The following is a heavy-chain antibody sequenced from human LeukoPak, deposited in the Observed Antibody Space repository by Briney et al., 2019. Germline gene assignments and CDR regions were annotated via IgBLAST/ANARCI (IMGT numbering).Heavy chain of an antibody. CDR3: ARFPVLLWFGEFDY. V-gene: IGHV4-34*01. J-gene: IGHJ4*02. CDR2: INHSGST. D-gene: IGHD3-10*01. Sequence: SETLSLTCAVYGGSFGGYYWSWIRQPPGKGLEWIGEINHSGSTNYNPSLKSRVTISVDTSKNQFSLKLSSVTAADTAVYYCARFPVLLWFGEFDYWGKGTLVTVSS. CDR1: GGSFGGYY.